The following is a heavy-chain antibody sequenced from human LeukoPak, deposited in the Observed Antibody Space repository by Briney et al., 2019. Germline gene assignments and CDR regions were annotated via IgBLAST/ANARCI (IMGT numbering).Heavy chain of an antibody. V-gene: IGHV3-7*03. J-gene: IGHJ2*01. CDR3: AKDPGWFGEDKNWYFDL. Sequence: TGGSLRLSCAASGFTFSGYWINWVRQAPGKGLEWVANIKEDESEKYYVDSVKGRFTISRDNARNSMYLQMNSLRVEDTAVYYCAKDPGWFGEDKNWYFDLWGRGTLVTVSS. CDR1: GFTFSGYW. D-gene: IGHD3-10*01. CDR2: IKEDESEK.